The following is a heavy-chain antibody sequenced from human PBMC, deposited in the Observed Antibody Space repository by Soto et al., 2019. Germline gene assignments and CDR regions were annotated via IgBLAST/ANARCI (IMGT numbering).Heavy chain of an antibody. J-gene: IGHJ4*02. CDR2: LYYGRSA. Sequence: PSETLSLTCAVSGDSISSYYCMWIRQPPGKGLESIGYLYYGRSANYNPSLKSRVTISVDTSTNQFSLTLSSVTAADTAVYYCAIEGGTSVYFDYWGQGTLVTVSS. CDR1: GDSISSYY. V-gene: IGHV4-59*12. CDR3: AIEGGTSVYFDY. D-gene: IGHD2-15*01.